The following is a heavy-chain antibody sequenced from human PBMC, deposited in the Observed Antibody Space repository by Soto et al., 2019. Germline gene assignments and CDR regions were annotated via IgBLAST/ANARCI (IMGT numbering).Heavy chain of an antibody. CDR3: ARVFGPMVAVAGTVDY. Sequence: QVQLVQSGAEVKKPGASVKVSCKASGYTFTSYVISWVRQAPGKGLEWMGWISAYNGNTNYAQKLQGRVTMTTDKTTSPAYMELRSLRSDDTAVYYCARVFGPMVAVAGTVDYWGQGTLVTVSS. D-gene: IGHD6-19*01. J-gene: IGHJ4*02. V-gene: IGHV1-18*01. CDR1: GYTFTSYV. CDR2: ISAYNGNT.